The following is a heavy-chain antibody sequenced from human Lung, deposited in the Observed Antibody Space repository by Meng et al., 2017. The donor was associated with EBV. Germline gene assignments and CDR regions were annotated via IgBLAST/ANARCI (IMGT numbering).Heavy chain of an antibody. V-gene: IGHV4-4*02. J-gene: IGHJ4*02. CDR2: VYQRGDT. CDR3: GRDQGRQLINH. Sequence: GQLRVWGPGCVNASGTLSLTWTVSCDSISSDIWWSWVRQPPGKGLEWIGEVYQRGDTNYNPSLRSRVVISVDRSKNQFSLNLSSVTAADTAAYFCGRDQGRQLINHWGQGTLVTVSS. CDR1: CDSISSDIW. D-gene: IGHD1-1*01.